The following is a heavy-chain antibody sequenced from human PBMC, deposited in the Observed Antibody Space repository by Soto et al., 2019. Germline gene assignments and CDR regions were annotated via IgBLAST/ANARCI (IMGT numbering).Heavy chain of an antibody. J-gene: IGHJ6*02. V-gene: IGHV4-59*08. CDR1: GGSISSYY. Sequence: SETLSLTCTVSGGSISSYYWSWIRQPPGKGLEWIGYIYYSGSTNYNPSLKSRVTISVDTSKNQFSLKLSSVTAADTAVYYCARAGGSSWYSLYYYYGMDVWGQGTTVTVSS. CDR3: ARAGGSSWYSLYYYYGMDV. D-gene: IGHD6-13*01. CDR2: IYYSGST.